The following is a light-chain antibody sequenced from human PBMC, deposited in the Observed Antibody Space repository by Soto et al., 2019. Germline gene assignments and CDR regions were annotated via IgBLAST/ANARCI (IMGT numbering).Light chain of an antibody. CDR1: QSVSSN. CDR3: QQYNNWPPIFT. Sequence: EIVMTQSPATLSVSPGERATLSCRASQSVSSNLAWYQQKPGQAPRLLIYGASTRATGIPARFSGSGSGTEFTLTISSXQSXXXXVYYCQQYNNWPPIFTFGPGTKVDIK. J-gene: IGKJ3*01. CDR2: GAS. V-gene: IGKV3-15*01.